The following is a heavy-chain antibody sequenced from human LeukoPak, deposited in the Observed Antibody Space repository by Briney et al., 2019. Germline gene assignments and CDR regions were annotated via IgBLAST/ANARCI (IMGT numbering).Heavy chain of an antibody. CDR2: ISWNRGNI. D-gene: IGHD3-22*01. CDR3: AKARKEVVTYDAFDI. V-gene: IGHV3-9*01. CDR1: GFNFENYA. J-gene: IGHJ3*02. Sequence: PGRSLRLSCAASGFNFENYAMHWVRQAPGKGLEWVSGISWNRGNIDYADSVKGRFTISRDNAKNSLYLQMNSLRAEDTAVYYCAKARKEVVTYDAFDIWGQGTVVTVSS.